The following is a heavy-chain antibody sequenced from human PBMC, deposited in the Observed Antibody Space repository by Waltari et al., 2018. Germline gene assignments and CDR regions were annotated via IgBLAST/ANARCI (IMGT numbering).Heavy chain of an antibody. CDR1: GFPVSRRA. CDR2: ITNNNGKT. V-gene: IGHV3-23*04. Sequence: EVQLVESGGGLVQTGGSLRLTCLVSGFPVSRRAMNWVRQDPGKGLEWVSAITNNNGKTYYAYSVKDRFSISRDSSKNEVYLQMDSLRADDTAIYYCAKDHPSSGWPTFEYWGRGVMVTVSS. CDR3: AKDHPSSGWPTFEY. J-gene: IGHJ4*02. D-gene: IGHD6-25*01.